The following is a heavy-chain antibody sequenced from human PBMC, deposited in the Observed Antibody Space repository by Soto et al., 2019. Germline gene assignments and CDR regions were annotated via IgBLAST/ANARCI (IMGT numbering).Heavy chain of an antibody. V-gene: IGHV1-18*04. CDR2: ISAYNGNT. J-gene: IGHJ6*02. D-gene: IGHD2-15*01. CDR3: ARDRSGYCSGGSCRPHYYYYGMDV. CDR1: GYTFTSYG. Sequence: ASVKVSCKASGYTFTSYGISWVRQAPGQGLEWMGWISAYNGNTNYAQKLQGRVTMTTDTSTSTAYMELRSLRSDDTAVYYCARDRSGYCSGGSCRPHYYYYGMDVWGQGTTVTVSS.